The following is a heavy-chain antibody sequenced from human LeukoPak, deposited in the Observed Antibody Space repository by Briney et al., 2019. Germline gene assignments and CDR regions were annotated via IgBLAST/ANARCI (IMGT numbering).Heavy chain of an antibody. Sequence: SSETLSLTCTVSGGSISSYYWSWIRQPAGKGLEWIGYIYYSGSTNYNPSLKSRVTISVDTSKNQFSLKLSSVTAADTAVYYCASAVREGDLDYWGQGTLVTVSS. CDR2: IYYSGST. CDR3: ASAVREGDLDY. D-gene: IGHD3-10*01. J-gene: IGHJ4*02. V-gene: IGHV4-59*01. CDR1: GGSISSYY.